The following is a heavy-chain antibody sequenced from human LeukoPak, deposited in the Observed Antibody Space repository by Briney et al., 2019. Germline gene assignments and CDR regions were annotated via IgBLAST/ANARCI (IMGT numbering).Heavy chain of an antibody. D-gene: IGHD3-3*01. CDR3: ARGQHYDFWSHGDWFDP. J-gene: IGHJ5*02. Sequence: GASVKVSCKASGYTFTSYYMHWVRQAPGQGLEWMGIINPSGGSTSYAQKFQGRVTMTRDTSTSTVYMELSSLRSEDTAVYYCARGQHYDFWSHGDWFDPWGQGTLVTVSS. CDR2: INPSGGST. V-gene: IGHV1-46*01. CDR1: GYTFTSYY.